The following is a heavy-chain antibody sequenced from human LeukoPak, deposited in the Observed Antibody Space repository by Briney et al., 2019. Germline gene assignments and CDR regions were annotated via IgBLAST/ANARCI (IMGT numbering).Heavy chain of an antibody. V-gene: IGHV1-69*06. CDR1: GGTFSNYA. Sequence: SVKVSCKASGGTFSNYAISWVRQAPGQGLEWMGGIIPIFGTANYAQKFRGRVTITADKSTRTAYMELSSLRSDDTAVYYCAREFTGYSYGSNYYYYMDVWGKGTTVTVSS. CDR3: AREFTGYSYGSNYYYYMDV. D-gene: IGHD5-18*01. CDR2: IIPIFGTA. J-gene: IGHJ6*03.